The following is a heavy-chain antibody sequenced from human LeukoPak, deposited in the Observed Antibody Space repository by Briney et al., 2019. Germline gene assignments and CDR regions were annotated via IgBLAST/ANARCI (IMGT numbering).Heavy chain of an antibody. D-gene: IGHD6-6*01. CDR1: GRSFGGFY. CDR3: VRRSAYSDSSGFNL. V-gene: IGHV4-34*01. Sequence: SETLSLTCAVYGRSFGGFYWSWVRQPPGTGLEWIGHINHSGGTNYNPSLRSRVTISLDTSNNNFSLKMNSVTAADTAVYYCVRRSAYSDSSGFNLWGQGILVTVSS. CDR2: INHSGGT. J-gene: IGHJ4*02.